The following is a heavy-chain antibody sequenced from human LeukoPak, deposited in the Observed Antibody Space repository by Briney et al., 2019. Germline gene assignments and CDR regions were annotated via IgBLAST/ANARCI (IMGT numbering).Heavy chain of an antibody. CDR3: ARDLTPVVPYYYMDV. J-gene: IGHJ6*03. V-gene: IGHV1-69*05. CDR2: IIPIFGTA. D-gene: IGHD2-2*01. CDR1: GGTFSSYA. Sequence: GSSVKVSCKASGGTFSSYAISWVRQAPGQGLEWMGGIIPIFGTANYAQKFQGRVTMTRDTSTSTVYMELSSLRSEDTAVYYCARDLTPVVPYYYMDVWGKGTTVTVSS.